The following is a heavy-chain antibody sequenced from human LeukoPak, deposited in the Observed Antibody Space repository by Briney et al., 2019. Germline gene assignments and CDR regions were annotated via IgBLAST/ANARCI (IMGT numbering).Heavy chain of an antibody. CDR3: ARALLWFGELYNWFDP. D-gene: IGHD3-10*01. J-gene: IGHJ5*02. CDR1: AGTFSSYA. CDR2: ILPIFGTA. Sequence: SVKLSCKASAGTFSSYAISWVRQPPGQGLEWMGGILPIFGTANHTQTFPDRVTITADESTSTAYMELSSLRSEDTAVYYCARALLWFGELYNWFDPWGQGTLVSVSS. V-gene: IGHV1-69*13.